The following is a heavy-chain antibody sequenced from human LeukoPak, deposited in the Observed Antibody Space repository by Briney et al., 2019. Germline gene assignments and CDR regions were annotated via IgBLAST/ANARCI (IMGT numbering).Heavy chain of an antibody. Sequence: PGGSLRLSCAASGFTFSSYAMSWVRQAPGKGLEWVSAISSSGGSTYYADSVRGRFTISRDNSKNTLYLQMNSLRAEDTAVYYCAKDGGLYGDYRTYYFDYWGQGTLVTVSS. CDR1: GFTFSSYA. D-gene: IGHD4-17*01. CDR3: AKDGGLYGDYRTYYFDY. CDR2: ISSSGGST. V-gene: IGHV3-23*01. J-gene: IGHJ4*02.